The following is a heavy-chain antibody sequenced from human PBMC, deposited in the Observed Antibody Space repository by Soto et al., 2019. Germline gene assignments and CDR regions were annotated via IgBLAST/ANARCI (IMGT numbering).Heavy chain of an antibody. J-gene: IGHJ5*02. CDR1: GFTFSSYE. CDR3: AREMDCSGGSCPA. Sequence: GGSLRLSCAASGFTFSSYEMNWVRQAPGKGLEWVSYISSSGSTIYYADSVKGRFTISRDNAKNSLYLQMNSLRAEDTAVYYCAREMDCSGGSCPAWGQGTLVTVSS. CDR2: ISSSGSTI. D-gene: IGHD2-15*01. V-gene: IGHV3-48*03.